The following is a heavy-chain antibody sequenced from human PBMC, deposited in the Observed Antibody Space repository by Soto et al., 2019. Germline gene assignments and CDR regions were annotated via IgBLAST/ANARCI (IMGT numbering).Heavy chain of an antibody. V-gene: IGHV1-18*04. CDR3: ARDPSYCSSTSCQHDFPWFDP. CDR2: ISAYNGNT. Sequence: GASVKVSFRASGYTFTSYGISWVRQAPGQGLEWMGWISAYNGNTNYAQKLQGRVTMTTDTSTSTAYMELRSLRSDDTAVYDCARDPSYCSSTSCQHDFPWFDPWGQGTLVTISS. J-gene: IGHJ5*02. CDR1: GYTFTSYG. D-gene: IGHD2-2*01.